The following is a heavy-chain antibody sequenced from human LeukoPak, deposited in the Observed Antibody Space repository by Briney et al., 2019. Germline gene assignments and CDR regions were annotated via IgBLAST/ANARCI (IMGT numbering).Heavy chain of an antibody. J-gene: IGHJ3*02. Sequence: PSETLSLTCTVSGGSISSYYWSWIRQPPGKGLEWIGYIYTSGSTNYNPSLKSRVTISVDTSKNQFSLKLSSVTAADTAVYYCARLSSSGAFDIWGQGTMVTVSS. V-gene: IGHV4-4*09. CDR3: ARLSSSGAFDI. CDR1: GGSISSYY. D-gene: IGHD6-6*01. CDR2: IYTSGST.